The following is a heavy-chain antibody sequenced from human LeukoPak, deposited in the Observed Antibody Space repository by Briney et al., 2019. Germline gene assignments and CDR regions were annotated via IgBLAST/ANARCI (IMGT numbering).Heavy chain of an antibody. Sequence: GGSLRLSCAASGFTFSSYWMSWVRQAPGKGLEWVANIKQDGSEKYYVDSVKGRFTISRDNAKNSLYLQMNSLRAEDTAVYYCTKDDGNNYGCLDYWGQGTLVTVSS. CDR2: IKQDGSEK. J-gene: IGHJ4*02. CDR3: TKDDGNNYGCLDY. V-gene: IGHV3-7*04. CDR1: GFTFSSYW. D-gene: IGHD5-18*01.